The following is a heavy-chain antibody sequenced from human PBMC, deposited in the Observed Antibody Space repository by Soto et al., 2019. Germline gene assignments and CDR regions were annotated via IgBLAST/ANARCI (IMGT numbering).Heavy chain of an antibody. J-gene: IGHJ6*02. CDR1: GFTFRDHA. CDR2: IWNDGSNK. CDR3: ARALFPDVDIYAMDV. D-gene: IGHD5-12*01. V-gene: IGHV3-33*01. Sequence: QVQLVESGGGVVQPGRSLRLSCAASGFTFRDHAMHWVSQSPGKGREWLAIIWNDGSNKFYAGSVQGRFTISRDNSKNTVYLQMNTLSAEDTAVYYCARALFPDVDIYAMDVWGQGTTVTVSS.